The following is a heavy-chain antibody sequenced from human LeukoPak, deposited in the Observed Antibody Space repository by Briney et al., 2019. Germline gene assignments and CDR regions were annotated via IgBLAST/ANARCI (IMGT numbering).Heavy chain of an antibody. Sequence: GSLRLSCAASGFTFSDFYMTWIRQAPGKGLEWVGEINHSGSTNYNPSLKSRVTISVDTSKNQFSLKLSSVTAADTAVYYCARGVGATHFDYWGQGTLVTVSS. CDR1: GFTFSDFY. D-gene: IGHD1-26*01. CDR2: INHSGST. CDR3: ARGVGATHFDY. V-gene: IGHV4-34*01. J-gene: IGHJ4*02.